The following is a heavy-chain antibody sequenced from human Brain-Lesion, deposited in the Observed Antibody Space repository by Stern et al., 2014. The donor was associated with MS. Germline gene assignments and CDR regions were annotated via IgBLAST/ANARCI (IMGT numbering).Heavy chain of an antibody. CDR3: AGEEDIRYCSGGSCTGNWFDP. Sequence: QVQLVQSGPGLVKPSETLSLTCTVAGGSVSSTSYAWAWIRQPPGKGLEWIGTIYYSGNTYYSPSLKSRLTISLDTSKNQFSLHVRSGTAADTAVYYCAGEEDIRYCSGGSCTGNWFDPWGQGTLVTVSS. D-gene: IGHD2-15*01. CDR1: GGSVSSTSYA. CDR2: IYYSGNT. J-gene: IGHJ5*02. V-gene: IGHV4-39*01.